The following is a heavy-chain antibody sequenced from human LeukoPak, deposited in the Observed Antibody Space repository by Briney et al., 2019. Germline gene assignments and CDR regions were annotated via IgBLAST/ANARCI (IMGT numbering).Heavy chain of an antibody. J-gene: IGHJ4*02. Sequence: AGGSLRLSCAASGFTFSSYWMSWVRQAPGKGLEWVANIKQDGSEKYYVDSVKGRFTISRDNAKNSLYLQMNSLRAEDTAVYYCARYREWLRFKNFDYWGQGTLVTVSS. CDR1: GFTFSSYW. CDR2: IKQDGSEK. V-gene: IGHV3-7*01. CDR3: ARYREWLRFKNFDY. D-gene: IGHD5-12*01.